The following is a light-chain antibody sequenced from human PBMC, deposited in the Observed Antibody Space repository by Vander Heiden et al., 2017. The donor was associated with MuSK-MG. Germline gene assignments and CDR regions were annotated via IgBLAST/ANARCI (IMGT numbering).Light chain of an antibody. CDR3: QEWDSSTVV. J-gene: IGLJ3*02. CDR1: KVGDTF. V-gene: IGLV3-1*01. CDR2: KDN. Sequence: SYELTQPPSLSVSPGQTASITCSGDKVGDTFAFLYQPKACPSLVVVLYKDNTRSSGTPGCFACSPSWATATLTIIVTQAVAADFYFCQEWDSSTVVFGGGTKLTVL.